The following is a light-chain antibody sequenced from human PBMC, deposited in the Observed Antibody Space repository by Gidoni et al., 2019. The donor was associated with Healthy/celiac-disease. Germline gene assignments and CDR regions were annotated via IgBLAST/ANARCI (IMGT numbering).Light chain of an antibody. CDR2: GAS. CDR3: QQYGSSPLT. J-gene: IGKJ1*01. V-gene: IGKV3-20*01. Sequence: IVLTQSPGTLSLSPGERATLSCRASQSVSSSSLAGYQQKPGQAPRLLISGASSRATGIPDMFSGSESGTDFTLTISRLDPEDFPVYYCQQYGSSPLTFGQGTKVEIK. CDR1: QSVSSSS.